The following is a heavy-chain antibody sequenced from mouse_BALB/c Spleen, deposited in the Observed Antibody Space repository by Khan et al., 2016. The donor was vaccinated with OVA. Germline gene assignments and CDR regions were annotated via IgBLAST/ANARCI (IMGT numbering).Heavy chain of an antibody. CDR2: ISAGGTYT. V-gene: IGHV5-4*02. CDR1: GFTFSDYY. Sequence: EVVLVESGGGLVKPGGSLKLSCAASGFTFSDYYMYWVRQTPEKRLEWVATISAGGTYTYYQDSVKGRFTISRDNAKNNLYLQMSSLKSEDADMYDWSREWGLYRYAWFAYWGQGTLVTVSA. D-gene: IGHD2-14*01. CDR3: SREWGLYRYAWFAY. J-gene: IGHJ3*01.